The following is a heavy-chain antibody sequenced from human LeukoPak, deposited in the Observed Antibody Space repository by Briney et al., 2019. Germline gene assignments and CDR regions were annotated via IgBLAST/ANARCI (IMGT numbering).Heavy chain of an antibody. Sequence: GGSLRLSFAASGFTVSSNYMSWVRQAPGKGLEWVSVIYSGSSKYYANSVNGRFNISRDISKNTVYLQVNSMRAEDTAVYYCARSGVLRYFGNSWGQGTLVTVSS. J-gene: IGHJ4*02. V-gene: IGHV3-66*01. D-gene: IGHD3-9*01. CDR3: ARSGVLRYFGNS. CDR2: IYSGSSK. CDR1: GFTVSSNY.